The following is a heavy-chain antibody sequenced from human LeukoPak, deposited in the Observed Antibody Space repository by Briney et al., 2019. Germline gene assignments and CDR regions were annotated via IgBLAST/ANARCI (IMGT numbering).Heavy chain of an antibody. J-gene: IGHJ4*02. D-gene: IGHD3-10*01. V-gene: IGHV3-30*18. Sequence: GRSLRLSCAASGFTFSSYGMHWVRQAPGKGLEWVAVISYDGGNKYYADSVKGRFTISRDNSKNTLYLQMNSLRAEDTAVYYCAKDREEVLWFGELFDYWGQGTLVTVSS. CDR2: ISYDGGNK. CDR1: GFTFSSYG. CDR3: AKDREEVLWFGELFDY.